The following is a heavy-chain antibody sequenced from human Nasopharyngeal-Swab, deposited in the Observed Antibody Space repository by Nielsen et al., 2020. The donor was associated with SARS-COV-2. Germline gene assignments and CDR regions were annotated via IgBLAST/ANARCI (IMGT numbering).Heavy chain of an antibody. CDR1: GYTFTGYY. V-gene: IGHV1-2*04. CDR3: ARDGSSSWYEKLDY. J-gene: IGHJ4*02. Sequence: ASVKVSCKASGYTFTGYYMHWVRQAPGQGLEWMGWINPNSGGTNYAQKFQGWVTMTRDTSISTAYMELSRLRSDDTAVYYCARDGSSSWYEKLDYWGQGTLVTVSS. D-gene: IGHD6-13*01. CDR2: INPNSGGT.